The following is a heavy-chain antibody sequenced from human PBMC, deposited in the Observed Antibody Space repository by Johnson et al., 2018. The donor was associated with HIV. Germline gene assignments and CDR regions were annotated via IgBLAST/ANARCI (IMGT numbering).Heavy chain of an antibody. D-gene: IGHD1-26*01. CDR1: GFTFDDYG. J-gene: IGHJ3*02. V-gene: IGHV3-20*04. CDR2: ISWNSGSI. Sequence: VQLVESGGGVVRPGGSLRLSCAASGFTFDDYGMSWVRQAPGKGLEWVSGISWNSGSIGYADSVRGRFTISRDNAKNSLYLQMNGLRAEDTAVYYCAKDPYSGSPIDIWGQGTMVTVSS. CDR3: AKDPYSGSPIDI.